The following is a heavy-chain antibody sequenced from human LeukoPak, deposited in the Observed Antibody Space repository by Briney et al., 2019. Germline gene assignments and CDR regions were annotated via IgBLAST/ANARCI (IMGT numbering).Heavy chain of an antibody. CDR2: IYYSGRT. J-gene: IGHJ6*02. Sequence: NPSETLSLTCTVSGGSISSYYWSWVRQPPGKGLEWIGYIYYSGRTNYNPSLKRRVPISVDTSKNQFSLKLRSVTAADTAVYYCASALGAPIYYYYGMDVWGQGPRSPSP. CDR3: ASALGAPIYYYYGMDV. V-gene: IGHV4-59*01. CDR1: GGSISSYY.